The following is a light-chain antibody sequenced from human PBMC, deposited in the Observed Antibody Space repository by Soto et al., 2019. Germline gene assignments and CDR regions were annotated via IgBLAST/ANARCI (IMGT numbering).Light chain of an antibody. CDR2: CTS. Sequence: EIVLTQSPDTLSLSPGERATLSCRASQSVSSSYLAWYQQTPGQAPRLLIYCTSNRATGIPDRFSGSGSGTDFTLTISRLEPEDFAVYYCQQYGNSLWTFGQGTKVEIK. V-gene: IGKV3-20*01. J-gene: IGKJ1*01. CDR3: QQYGNSLWT. CDR1: QSVSSSY.